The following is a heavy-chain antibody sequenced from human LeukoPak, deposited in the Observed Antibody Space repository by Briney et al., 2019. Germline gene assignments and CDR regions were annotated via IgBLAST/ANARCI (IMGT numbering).Heavy chain of an antibody. CDR2: INHSGST. D-gene: IGHD2-2*01. J-gene: IGHJ4*02. Sequence: SETLSLTCAVYGGSFSGYYWSWIRQPPGKGLEWIGEINHSGSTNYNPSLKSRVTISVDTSKDQFSLKLSSVTAADTAVYCCARGRVPAAIRHPGLDYWGQGTLVTVSS. CDR3: ARGRVPAAIRHPGLDY. V-gene: IGHV4-34*01. CDR1: GGSFSGYY.